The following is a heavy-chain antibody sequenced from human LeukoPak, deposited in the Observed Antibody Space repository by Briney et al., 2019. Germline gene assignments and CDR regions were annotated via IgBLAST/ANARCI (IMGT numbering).Heavy chain of an antibody. CDR3: AKIGYCSSTSCHQTYYFDY. V-gene: IGHV3-23*01. J-gene: IGHJ4*02. CDR1: GFTFSSYA. CDR2: ISGSGGST. D-gene: IGHD2-2*01. Sequence: GGSLRLSCAASGFTFSSYAMSWVRQAPGKGLEWVSAISGSGGSTYYADSVKGRFTISRDNSKNMLYLQTNSLRAEDTAVYYCAKIGYCSSTSCHQTYYFDYWGQGTLVTVSS.